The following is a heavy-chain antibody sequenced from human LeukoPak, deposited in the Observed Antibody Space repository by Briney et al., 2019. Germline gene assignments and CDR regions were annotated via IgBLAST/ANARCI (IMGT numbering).Heavy chain of an antibody. Sequence: GGSLRLSCAASGFTSSSYGMHWVRQAPGKGLEWVAVIWYDGSNKYYADSVKGRFTISRDNSKNTLYLQMNSLRAEDTAVYYCAKESGDCTNGVCYPTAFDYWGQGTLVTVSS. CDR3: AKESGDCTNGVCYPTAFDY. CDR2: IWYDGSNK. J-gene: IGHJ4*02. D-gene: IGHD2-8*01. V-gene: IGHV3-33*06. CDR1: GFTSSSYG.